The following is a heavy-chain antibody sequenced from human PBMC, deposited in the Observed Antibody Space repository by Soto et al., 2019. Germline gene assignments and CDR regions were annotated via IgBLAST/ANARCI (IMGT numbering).Heavy chain of an antibody. CDR1: GTIFSSYT. CDR2: IIPILGET. CDR3: ARGLGGRFDG. V-gene: IGHV1-69*08. J-gene: IGHJ6*01. Sequence: QVQLVQSGAEVKKPGSSVRVSCKASGTIFSSYTISWVRQAPGQGLEWMGRIIPILGETNSAQKFQGRVTTTADKSTNTAYMELNSLRFEDTAVYYCARGLGGRFDGWGQGTTVTLSS. D-gene: IGHD3-16*01.